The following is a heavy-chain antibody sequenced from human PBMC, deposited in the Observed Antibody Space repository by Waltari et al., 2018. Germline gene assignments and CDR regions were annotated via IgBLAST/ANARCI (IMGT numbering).Heavy chain of an antibody. Sequence: EVQLVVSGGGLVKPGGSLRVSCAASGFTFSNYTMNWVRQAPGKGLEWVSCISRSSSFIYYADSVKGRFTISRENAKNSVYLQMNNLRAEETAVYYCASLYYDYVWENYPTDAFDIWGQGTMVTVSS. V-gene: IGHV3-21*06. CDR3: ASLYYDYVWENYPTDAFDI. J-gene: IGHJ3*02. CDR2: ISRSSSFI. D-gene: IGHD3-16*02. CDR1: GFTFSNYT.